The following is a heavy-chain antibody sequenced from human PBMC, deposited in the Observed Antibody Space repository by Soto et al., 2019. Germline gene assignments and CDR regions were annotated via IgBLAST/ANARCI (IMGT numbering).Heavy chain of an antibody. V-gene: IGHV4-39*01. J-gene: IGHJ4*02. CDR2: IYYLGNT. CDR1: GDSINSDNYY. CDR3: GGLEGLATILCYLDY. Sequence: QLQLQESGPGLVKPSETLSLTCSVSGDSINSDNYYWGWTRQPPGKGLDWIGSIYYLGNTYYNPAPRTGVPISLDKSKTQCSLKRTSVNAADSVVYFCGGLEGLATILCYLDYWVQGTRVTVYS. D-gene: IGHD5-12*01.